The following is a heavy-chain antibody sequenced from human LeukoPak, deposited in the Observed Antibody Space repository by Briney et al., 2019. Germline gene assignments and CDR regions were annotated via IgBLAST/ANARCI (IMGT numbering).Heavy chain of an antibody. Sequence: GGSLRLSCAASGVTVGNNYMSWVRQPPGKGLEWISVIYSDGSTYYADSAKGRFTISRDSSENTLYLQMNSLRAEDTAVYYCARDPGGGPTHGFWGQGTLVTVSS. CDR3: ARDPGGGPTHGF. D-gene: IGHD1-26*01. CDR2: IYSDGST. V-gene: IGHV3-53*05. CDR1: GVTVGNNY. J-gene: IGHJ4*02.